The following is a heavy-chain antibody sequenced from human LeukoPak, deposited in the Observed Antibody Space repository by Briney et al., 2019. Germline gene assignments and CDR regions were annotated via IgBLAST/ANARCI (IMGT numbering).Heavy chain of an antibody. D-gene: IGHD3-10*01. CDR2: IRPNSGGT. CDR1: GYTFAAYY. V-gene: IGHV1-2*02. CDR3: ARSRGDYYGSGSYFY. J-gene: IGHJ4*02. Sequence: ASVTVSCKASGYTFAAYYMYWVRQAPGQGLEWMGWIRPNSGGTNYAQKFQGRVTMTRDTSISTAYMELSRLRSDDTAVYYCARSRGDYYGSGSYFYWGQGTLVTVSS.